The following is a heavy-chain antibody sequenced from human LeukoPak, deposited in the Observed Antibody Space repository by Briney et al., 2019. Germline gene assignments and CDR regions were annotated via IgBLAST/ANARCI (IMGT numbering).Heavy chain of an antibody. CDR3: AKDIVPRYGSGSYFDY. D-gene: IGHD3-10*01. V-gene: IGHV3-74*01. J-gene: IGHJ4*02. CDR1: GFTFSNAW. CDR2: IKGDGSST. Sequence: GGSLRLSCAASGFTFSNAWMTWVRQAPGKGLVWVSRIKGDGSSTNYADSVRGRFTISRDNAKNSLYLQMNSLGAEETALYYCAKDIVPRYGSGSYFDYWGQGTLVTVSS.